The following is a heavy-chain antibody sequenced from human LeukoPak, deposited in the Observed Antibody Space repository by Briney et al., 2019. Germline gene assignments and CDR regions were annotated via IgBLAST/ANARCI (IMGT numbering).Heavy chain of an antibody. Sequence: GGSLRLSCAASGFTFSSYWMSWVRQAPGKGLEWVANIKQEGSEKYYVDSVKGRFTISRNNAKNSLYLQMNSLGAEDTAVYYCARAGGDFDYWGQGTLVTVSS. CDR3: ARAGGDFDY. V-gene: IGHV3-7*01. CDR1: GFTFSSYW. D-gene: IGHD2-21*01. CDR2: IKQEGSEK. J-gene: IGHJ4*02.